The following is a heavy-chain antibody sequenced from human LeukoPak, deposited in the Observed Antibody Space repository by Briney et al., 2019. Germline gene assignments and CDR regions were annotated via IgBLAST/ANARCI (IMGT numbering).Heavy chain of an antibody. Sequence: ASVKVSCKVSGYTLTELSMHWVRQAPGKGLEWMGGFGPEDGETIYAQKFQGRVTMTEDTSTDTAYMELSSLRSEDTAVYYCARGLRREQQLLRAFDDWGQGTLVTVSS. V-gene: IGHV1-24*01. D-gene: IGHD6-13*01. CDR3: ARGLRREQQLLRAFDD. CDR1: GYTLTELS. CDR2: FGPEDGET. J-gene: IGHJ4*02.